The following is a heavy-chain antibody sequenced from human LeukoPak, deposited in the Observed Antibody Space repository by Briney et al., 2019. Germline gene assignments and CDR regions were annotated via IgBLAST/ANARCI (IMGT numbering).Heavy chain of an antibody. Sequence: GGSLRPSCAASGFTFSSYAMSWVRQAPGKGLEWVSAISGSGGSTYYADSVKGRFTISRDNSKNTLYLQMNSLRAEDTAVYYCARSPEYSSGRFDYWGQGTLVTVSS. CDR1: GFTFSSYA. J-gene: IGHJ4*02. D-gene: IGHD6-19*01. CDR3: ARSPEYSSGRFDY. CDR2: ISGSGGST. V-gene: IGHV3-23*01.